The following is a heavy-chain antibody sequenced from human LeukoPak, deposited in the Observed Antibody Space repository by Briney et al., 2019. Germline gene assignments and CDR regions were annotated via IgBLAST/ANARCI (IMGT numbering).Heavy chain of an antibody. D-gene: IGHD3-10*01. CDR1: GGSFSGYY. J-gene: IGHJ5*02. CDR3: ARHRLGVRGVPT. CDR2: IIHTGST. Sequence: SETLSLTCTVYGGSFSGYYWSWIRQPPGKGLEWIGEIIHTGSTNYNPSLKSRVAISVDTSKNQFSLKLSSVTAADTAVYYCARHRLGVRGVPTWGQGTLVTVSS. V-gene: IGHV4-34*12.